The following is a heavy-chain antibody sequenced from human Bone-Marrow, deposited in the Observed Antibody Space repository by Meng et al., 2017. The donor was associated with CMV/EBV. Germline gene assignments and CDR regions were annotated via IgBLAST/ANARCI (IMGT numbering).Heavy chain of an antibody. CDR2: INPNSGGT. J-gene: IGHJ3*02. D-gene: IGHD1-26*01. V-gene: IGHV1-2*02. CDR3: ARSPGASLCAFDI. CDR1: GYTFTSYD. Sequence: ASVKVSCKASGYTFTSYDINWVRQAPGQGLEWMGWINPNSGGTNYAQKFQGRVTMTRDTSISTAYMELSRLRSDDTAVYYCARSPGASLCAFDIWGQGTMVTVSS.